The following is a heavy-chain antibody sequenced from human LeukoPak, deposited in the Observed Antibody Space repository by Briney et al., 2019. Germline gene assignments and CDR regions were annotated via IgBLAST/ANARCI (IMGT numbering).Heavy chain of an antibody. J-gene: IGHJ4*02. CDR2: IRSKAYGGTT. V-gene: IGHV3-49*04. CDR1: GFTVSSNY. D-gene: IGHD6-13*01. CDR3: TRDRVAAAGTKDFDY. Sequence: GGSLRLSCAASGFTVSSNYMSWVRQAPGKGLEWVGFIRSKAYGGTTEYAASVKGRFTISRDDSKSIAYLQMNSLKTEDTAVYYCTRDRVAAAGTKDFDYWGQGTLVTVSS.